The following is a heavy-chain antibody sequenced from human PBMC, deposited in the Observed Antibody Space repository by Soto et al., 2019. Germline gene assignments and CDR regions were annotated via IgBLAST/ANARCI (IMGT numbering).Heavy chain of an antibody. V-gene: IGHV4-34*01. CDR3: ARDSLGVWGSYRDSHRGNWFAP. CDR1: VGAFSGYY. J-gene: IGHJ5*02. Sequence: QVQLQQWGAGLLKPSETLSLTCAVYVGAFSGYYWSWIRQPPGKGLEWIGEINHSGSTNYNPSLKSRVTKSVDTSKNQCSLKLSAVTAADTAVYYCARDSLGVWGSYRDSHRGNWFAPWGQGTLVTVSS. CDR2: INHSGST. D-gene: IGHD3-16*02.